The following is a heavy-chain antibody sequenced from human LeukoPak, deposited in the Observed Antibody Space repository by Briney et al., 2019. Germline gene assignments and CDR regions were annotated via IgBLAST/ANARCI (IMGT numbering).Heavy chain of an antibody. CDR2: IYSGGST. CDR1: GFTVSSNY. V-gene: IGHV3-53*01. J-gene: IGHJ4*02. D-gene: IGHD2-2*01. Sequence: GGSLRLSCAASGFTVSSNYMSWVRQAPGKGLEWVSVIYSGGSTYYADSVKGRFTISRDNSKNTLYLQMNSLRAEDTAVYYCARLYCSSTSCRRDYFDYWGQGTLVTVSS. CDR3: ARLYCSSTSCRRDYFDY.